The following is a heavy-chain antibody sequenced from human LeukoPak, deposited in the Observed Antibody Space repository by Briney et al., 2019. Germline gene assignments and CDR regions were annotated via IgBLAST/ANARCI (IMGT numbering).Heavy chain of an antibody. CDR2: IYYSGST. CDR1: GGSISSSSYY. J-gene: IGHJ4*02. CDR3: ARQKRIAAAENKFDY. D-gene: IGHD6-13*01. V-gene: IGHV4-39*01. Sequence: SETLSLTCTVSGGSISSSSYYWGWIRQPPGKGLEWIGSIYYSGSTYYNPSLKSRVTISVDTSKNQFSLKLSSVTAADTAVYYCARQKRIAAAENKFDYWGQGTLVTVSS.